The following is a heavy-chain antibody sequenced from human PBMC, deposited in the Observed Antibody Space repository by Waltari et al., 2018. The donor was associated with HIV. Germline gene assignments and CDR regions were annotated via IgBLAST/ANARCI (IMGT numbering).Heavy chain of an antibody. Sequence: QEQLVQSGTEVKKPGASVRVSCKASRYTFIGYFIHWVRQAPGQGLEGMGWLNPKSGATNYAQRYRGMVTFPRDTSVDTAYLDLARLRVDDTVTYFCHRPWDSDHWGSDNWGQGTLVIVSS. J-gene: IGHJ4*01. CDR2: LNPKSGAT. CDR1: RYTFIGYF. V-gene: IGHV1-2*02. CDR3: HRPWDSDHWGSDN. D-gene: IGHD3-16*01.